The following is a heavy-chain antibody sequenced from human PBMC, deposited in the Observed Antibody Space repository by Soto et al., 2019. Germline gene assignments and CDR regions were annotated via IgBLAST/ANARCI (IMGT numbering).Heavy chain of an antibody. D-gene: IGHD2-2*01. Sequence: ESGGGLVKPGGSLRLSCAASGFTFSDYYMSWIRQAPGKGLEWVSYISSSGSTIYYADSVKGRFTISRDNAKNSLYLQMNSLRAEDTAVYYCAGRVDIVVVPAAVDVWGKGTTVTVSS. CDR1: GFTFSDYY. J-gene: IGHJ6*04. CDR2: ISSSGSTI. V-gene: IGHV3-11*01. CDR3: AGRVDIVVVPAAVDV.